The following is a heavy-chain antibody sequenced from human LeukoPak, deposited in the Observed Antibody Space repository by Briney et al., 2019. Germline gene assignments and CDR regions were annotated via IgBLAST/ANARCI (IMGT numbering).Heavy chain of an antibody. V-gene: IGHV1-69*13. CDR3: ARVLRVDTARVEEYYFDY. D-gene: IGHD5-18*01. Sequence: SVKVSGKASGGTFSSYAISWVRQAPGQGLEWMGGIIPIFGTANYAQKFQGRVTITADESTSTAYMELSSLRSEDTAVYYCARVLRVDTARVEEYYFDYWGQGTLVTVSS. J-gene: IGHJ4*02. CDR2: IIPIFGTA. CDR1: GGTFSSYA.